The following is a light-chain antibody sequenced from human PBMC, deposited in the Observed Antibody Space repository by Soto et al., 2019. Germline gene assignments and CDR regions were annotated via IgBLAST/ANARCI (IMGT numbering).Light chain of an antibody. J-gene: IGLJ2*01. CDR2: GNI. V-gene: IGLV1-40*01. CDR3: QSYDSSLSGSRV. Sequence: QSVLTQPPSVSVAPGQRVTISCTGSSSNIGTGYDVHWYQQLPGTAPKLLIYGNINRPSGVPDRFSGSKSGTSASLAITGLQAEDEADYYCQSYDSSLSGSRVFGGGTQLTVL. CDR1: SSNIGTGYD.